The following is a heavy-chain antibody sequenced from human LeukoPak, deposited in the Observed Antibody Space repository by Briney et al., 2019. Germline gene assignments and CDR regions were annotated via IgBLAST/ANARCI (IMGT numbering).Heavy chain of an antibody. CDR2: IYYSGST. D-gene: IGHD6-13*01. CDR3: AVSSWYNWFDP. J-gene: IGHJ5*02. CDR1: GGSISSYY. Sequence: SETLSLTCTVSGGSISSYYWSWIRQPPGKGLEWIGYIYYSGSTNYNPSLKSRVTISVDTSKNQFSLKLSSVTAAATAGYYCAVSSWYNWFDPWGQGTLVTVSS. V-gene: IGHV4-59*01.